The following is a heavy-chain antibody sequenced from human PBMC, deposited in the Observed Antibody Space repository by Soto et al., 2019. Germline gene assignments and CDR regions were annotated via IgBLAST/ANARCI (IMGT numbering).Heavy chain of an antibody. V-gene: IGHV4-38-2*02. CDR3: ARGNGYYDTSGDFNS. D-gene: IGHD3-22*01. CDR2: GYHRGTS. J-gene: IGHJ4*02. Sequence: LSLTCTVSGYSISSGFYWGWIRQPPGKGLEWIGSGYHRGTSYYNPSLQSRVSISMDTSKNQFSLRLASVTAADTAVYYCARGNGYYDTSGDFNSWGQGALVTVSS. CDR1: GYSISSGFY.